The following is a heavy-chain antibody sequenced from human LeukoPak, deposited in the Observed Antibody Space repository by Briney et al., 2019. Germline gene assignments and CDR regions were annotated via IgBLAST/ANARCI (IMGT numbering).Heavy chain of an antibody. Sequence: GASVKVSCKASGGTFSSYAISWVRQAPGQGLEWMGRIIPILGIANYAQKFQGRVTITADKSTSTAYMELSSLRSEGTAVYYCARSAGIAAAGANFQHWGQGTLVTVSS. CDR1: GGTFSSYA. D-gene: IGHD6-13*01. V-gene: IGHV1-69*04. CDR3: ARSAGIAAAGANFQH. J-gene: IGHJ1*01. CDR2: IIPILGIA.